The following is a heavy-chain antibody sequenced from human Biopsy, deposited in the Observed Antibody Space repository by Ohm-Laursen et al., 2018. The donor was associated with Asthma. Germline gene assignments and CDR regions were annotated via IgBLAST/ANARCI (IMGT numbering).Heavy chain of an antibody. V-gene: IGHV1-18*01. CDR1: GYTFNSAG. D-gene: IGHD3-10*01. CDR3: ARAVDYSHYYGIDV. CDR2: ISVYNGNT. J-gene: IGHJ6*02. Sequence: SAKVSCKTSGYTFNSAGITRVRQAPGQGLEWMGWISVYNGNTKVAQKLQDRVTMITDTSTSTAYMELRSLRSDDTAVYFCARAVDYSHYYGIDVWGQGTTATVS.